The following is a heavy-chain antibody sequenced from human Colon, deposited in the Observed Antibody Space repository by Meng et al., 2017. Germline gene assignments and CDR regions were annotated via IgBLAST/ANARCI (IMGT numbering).Heavy chain of an antibody. Sequence: QLQLPESGSRLVKHSRTLSLTCAVSGYSVTTTLSSWSWMRQSPGKGLEWIGNIYDNGYTDYSPYLRSRVTISVDRSNNQFSLNLNSVTAADKAVYFCARGYQGSTYFDYWGQGILVTVSS. V-gene: IGHV4-30-2*06. J-gene: IGHJ4*02. CDR2: IYDNGYT. D-gene: IGHD3-10*01. CDR3: ARGYQGSTYFDY. CDR1: GYSVTTTLSS.